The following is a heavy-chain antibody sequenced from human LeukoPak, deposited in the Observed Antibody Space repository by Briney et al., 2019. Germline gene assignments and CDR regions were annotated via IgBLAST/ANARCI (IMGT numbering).Heavy chain of an antibody. CDR1: GFTFSSYG. V-gene: IGHV3-30*02. D-gene: IGHD3-22*01. CDR3: ARERYDSSGYPYGMDV. J-gene: IGHJ6*02. Sequence: PGGSLRLSCAASGFTFSSYGMHWVRQAPGKGLEWVAFIRYDGSNKYYADSVKGRFTISRDNSKNTLYLQMNSLRAEDTAVYYCARERYDSSGYPYGMDVWGQGTTVTVSS. CDR2: IRYDGSNK.